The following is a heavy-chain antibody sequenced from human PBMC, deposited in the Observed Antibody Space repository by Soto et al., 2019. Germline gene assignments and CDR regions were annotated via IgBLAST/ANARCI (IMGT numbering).Heavy chain of an antibody. Sequence: QVQLVQSGAEVKKPGASVKVSCKASGYTFTTNGISWVRQAPGQGLEWMGWISAYNGNTNYAQKFQGRVSMTTDTPTRTAYMELRSLRSDDTAVYYCARDRDYRFDYWGQGTLVTVSS. CDR3: ARDRDYRFDY. D-gene: IGHD4-4*01. CDR2: ISAYNGNT. V-gene: IGHV1-18*01. CDR1: GYTFTTNG. J-gene: IGHJ4*02.